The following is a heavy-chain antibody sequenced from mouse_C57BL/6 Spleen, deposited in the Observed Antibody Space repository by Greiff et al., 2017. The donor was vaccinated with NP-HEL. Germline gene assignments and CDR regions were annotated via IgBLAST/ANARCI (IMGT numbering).Heavy chain of an antibody. Sequence: QVQLKQSGPELVKPGASVKISCKASGYAFSSSWMNWVKQRPGKGLEWIGRIYPGDGDTNYNGKFKGKATLTADKSSSTAYMQLSSLTSEDSAVYFWARRVNYYGSSYDYWGQGTTLTVSS. D-gene: IGHD1-1*01. CDR3: ARRVNYYGSSYDY. V-gene: IGHV1-82*01. CDR2: IYPGDGDT. CDR1: GYAFSSSW. J-gene: IGHJ2*01.